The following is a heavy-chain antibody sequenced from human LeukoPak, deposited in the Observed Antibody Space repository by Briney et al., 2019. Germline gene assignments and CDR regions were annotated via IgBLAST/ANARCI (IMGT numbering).Heavy chain of an antibody. CDR2: ISSSGSTI. V-gene: IGHV3-11*01. Sequence: PGGSLRLSCAASGFTFSDYYMNWLRQAPGKGLEWVSYISSSGSTIYYADSVKGRFTISRDNAKNSLYLQMNSLRAEDTAVYYCAREYDSSGYYYFDYWGQGTLVTVSS. CDR1: GFTFSDYY. D-gene: IGHD3-22*01. CDR3: AREYDSSGYYYFDY. J-gene: IGHJ4*02.